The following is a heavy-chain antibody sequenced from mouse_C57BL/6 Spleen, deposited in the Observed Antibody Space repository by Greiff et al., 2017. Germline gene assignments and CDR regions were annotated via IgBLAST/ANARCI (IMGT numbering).Heavy chain of an antibody. D-gene: IGHD2-5*01. J-gene: IGHJ4*01. Sequence: VQLQQSGPGLVAPSQSLSITCTVSGFSLTSYGVSWVRQPPGKGLEWLGVIWGDGSTNYHSALISRLSISKDNSKSQVFLKLNSLQTDDTATYYCAKPEEPAYYSKDYYAMDYWGQGTSVTVSS. V-gene: IGHV2-3*01. CDR2: IWGDGST. CDR3: AKPEEPAYYSKDYYAMDY. CDR1: GFSLTSYG.